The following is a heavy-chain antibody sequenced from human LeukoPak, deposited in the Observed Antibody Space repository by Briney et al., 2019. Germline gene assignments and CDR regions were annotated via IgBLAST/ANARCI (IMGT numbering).Heavy chain of an antibody. J-gene: IGHJ4*02. CDR3: ARGASSIHFDY. CDR2: INHSGST. Sequence: SETLSLTCAVYGGSFSGYYWSWIRQPPGKGLEWIGEINHSGSTNYNPSLTSRVTISVDTSKNQLSLKLSSVTAADTAVYSCARGASSIHFDYWGQGTLVTVSA. CDR1: GGSFSGYY. D-gene: IGHD3-16*01. V-gene: IGHV4-34*01.